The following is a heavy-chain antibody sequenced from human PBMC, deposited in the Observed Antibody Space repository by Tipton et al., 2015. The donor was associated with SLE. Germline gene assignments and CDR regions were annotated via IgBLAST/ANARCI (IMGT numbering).Heavy chain of an antibody. CDR3: VKARQELLVCYYFDY. D-gene: IGHD3-10*02. CDR2: ISINGGST. J-gene: IGHJ4*02. CDR1: GFTFSSYA. Sequence: GSLRLSCSASGFTFSSYAMHWVRQAPGEGLEYVSGISINGGSTYYADSVKGRFTISRDNSKNTLYLQMSSLRAEDTAVYYCVKARQELLVCYYFDYWGQGTLVTVSS. V-gene: IGHV3-64D*06.